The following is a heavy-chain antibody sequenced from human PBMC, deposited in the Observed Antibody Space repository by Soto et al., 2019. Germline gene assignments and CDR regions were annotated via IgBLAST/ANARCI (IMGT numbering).Heavy chain of an antibody. CDR2: IYSDGST. CDR3: GEDRHASSWAPHY. CDR1: GFSVSSNY. V-gene: IGHV3-66*01. J-gene: IGHJ4*02. D-gene: IGHD6-6*01. Sequence: GGSLRLSCAASGFSVSSNYMTWVRQAPGKGLEWVSVIYSDGSTYYADSVKGRFTISRDNSQNTLYLQMISLRVEDTAVYYCGEDRHASSWAPHYWGRETLVTVSS.